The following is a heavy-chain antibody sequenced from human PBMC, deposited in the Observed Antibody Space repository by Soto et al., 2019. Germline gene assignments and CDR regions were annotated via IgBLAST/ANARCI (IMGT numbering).Heavy chain of an antibody. D-gene: IGHD5-18*01. CDR3: AKPLGLLRRAMAQGSDY. CDR2: VSYDEITK. J-gene: IGHJ4*02. V-gene: IGHV3-30*18. CDR1: GFTFSSYG. Sequence: QVQLVESGGGVVQPGRSLRLSCAASGFTFSSYGMTWVRQAPGKGLEWVAVVSYDEITKYYADSVKGRFTISRDNSKNTVYLQMNSLRPEDTAVYYCAKPLGLLRRAMAQGSDYWGQGPLVTVSS.